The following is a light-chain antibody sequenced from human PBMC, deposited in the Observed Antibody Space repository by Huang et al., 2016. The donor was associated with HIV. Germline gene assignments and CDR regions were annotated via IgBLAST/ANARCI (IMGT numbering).Light chain of an antibody. CDR1: QSVSTN. CDR2: GST. V-gene: IGKV3-15*01. J-gene: IGKJ4*01. CDR3: QQYNNWHLT. Sequence: IVMTQTPATLPVSPGGRATLSCRASQSVSTNLAWYQQKPGQTPKRIIYGSTTRATGVPARFSGSGSVTDFTLTINSLQSEDFGIYYCQQYNNWHLTFGGGTKV.